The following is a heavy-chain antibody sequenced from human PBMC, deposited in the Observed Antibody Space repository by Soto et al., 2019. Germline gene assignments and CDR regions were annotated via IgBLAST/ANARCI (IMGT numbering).Heavy chain of an antibody. J-gene: IGHJ1*01. CDR2: ISDDSSYI. D-gene: IGHD3-16*01. V-gene: IGHV3-21*06. CDR3: ATPYYFNH. CDR1: GFMFSAYT. Sequence: GGSLRLSCAASGFMFSAYTMNWVRQAPGKGLEWLSSISDDSSYIDYADSLRGRFTVSRDNARNSLYLQIDSLGIEDTAVYYCATPYYFNHWGPGTLVTVSS.